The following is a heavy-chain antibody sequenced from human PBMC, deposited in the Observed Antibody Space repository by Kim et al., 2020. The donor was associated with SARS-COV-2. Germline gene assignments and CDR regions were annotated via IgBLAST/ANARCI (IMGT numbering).Heavy chain of an antibody. CDR3: AGYCSSTSCRRFDP. D-gene: IGHD2-2*01. Sequence: SETLSLTCTVSGGSISSGGYYWSWIRQYPGKGLEWIGYIYYSGSTYYNPSLRSRVSISVDTSKNQFSLKLNSVTAADTAVYYCAGYCSSTSCRRFDPWGQGTRVTVSS. CDR1: GGSISSGGYY. V-gene: IGHV4-31*03. CDR2: IYYSGST. J-gene: IGHJ5*02.